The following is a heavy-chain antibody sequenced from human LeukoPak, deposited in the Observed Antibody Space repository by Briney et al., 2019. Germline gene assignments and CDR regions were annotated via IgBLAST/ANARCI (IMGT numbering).Heavy chain of an antibody. J-gene: IGHJ4*02. V-gene: IGHV4-59*01. CDR2: IYYSGST. Sequence: PSETLSLSCTVSGGSISSYYWSWIRQPPGKGLEWIGYIYYSGSTNYNPSLKSRVTISVDTSKNQFSLKLSSVTAADTAVYYCARVGTYGSGSYLSWLDYWGQGTLVTVSS. CDR3: ARVGTYGSGSYLSWLDY. D-gene: IGHD3-10*01. CDR1: GGSISSYY.